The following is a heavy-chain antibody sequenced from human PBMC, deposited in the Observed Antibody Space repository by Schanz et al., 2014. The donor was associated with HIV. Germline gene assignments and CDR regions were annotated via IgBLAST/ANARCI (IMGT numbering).Heavy chain of an antibody. CDR1: GFSFSNYG. Sequence: DVRLLESGGGSVQPGGSLRLSCAASGFSFSNYGMSWVRQTSGKGLAWVSTISPSASTTSYADSVKGRFTISRDNSKNTLFLQMRTLRAEDTAVYYCARRDYGDYYYYYGMDVWGQGTTVTVSS. J-gene: IGHJ6*02. CDR2: ISPSASTT. CDR3: ARRDYGDYYYYYGMDV. D-gene: IGHD4-17*01. V-gene: IGHV3-23*01.